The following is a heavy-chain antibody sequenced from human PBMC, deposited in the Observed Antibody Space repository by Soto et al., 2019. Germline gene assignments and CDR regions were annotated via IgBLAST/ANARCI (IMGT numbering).Heavy chain of an antibody. CDR3: ARLGIRYFGWLLSSDNWFDP. V-gene: IGHV2-5*02. CDR2: IYLDDDK. Sequence: QITLKESGPTLVKPTQTLTLTCTFSGFSLSTSGVGVGWIRQPPGKALEWLALIYLDDDKRYSPSLKSRLTIYKDTSKNQVVLTMTNMDPVDTATYYCARLGIRYFGWLLSSDNWFDPWGQGTLVTVSS. CDR1: GFSLSTSGVG. D-gene: IGHD3-9*01. J-gene: IGHJ5*02.